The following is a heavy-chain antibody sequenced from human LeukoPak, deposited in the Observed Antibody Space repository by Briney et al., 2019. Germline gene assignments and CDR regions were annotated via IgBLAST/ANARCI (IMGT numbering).Heavy chain of an antibody. V-gene: IGHV4-30-4*08. CDR1: GGSISSGDYY. CDR2: IYYSGST. D-gene: IGHD6-19*01. CDR3: AREAQWLEEEGSRWFDP. J-gene: IGHJ5*02. Sequence: SETLSLTCTVSGGSISSGDYYWSWIRQPPGKGLEWIGYIYYSGSTYYNPSLKSRVTISVDTSKNQFSLKLSSVTAADTAVYYCAREAQWLEEEGSRWFDPWGKGTLVTVSS.